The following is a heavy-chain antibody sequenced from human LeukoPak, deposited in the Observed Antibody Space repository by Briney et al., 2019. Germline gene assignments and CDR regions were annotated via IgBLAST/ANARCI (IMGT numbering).Heavy chain of an antibody. D-gene: IGHD1-26*01. V-gene: IGHV4-34*01. CDR2: INHSGST. CDR1: GGSFSGYY. CDR3: ARGRVGAPPFDY. J-gene: IGHJ4*02. Sequence: SETLSLTCAVYGGSFSGYYWSWIRQPPGKGLEWIGEINHSGSTNYNPALKSRVTISVDTSKDQSSLKLSSVTAAVTAVDYGARGRVGAPPFDYWGQGTLVTVSS.